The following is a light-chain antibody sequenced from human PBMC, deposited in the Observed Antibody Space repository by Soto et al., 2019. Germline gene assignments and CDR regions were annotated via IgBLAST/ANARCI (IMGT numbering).Light chain of an antibody. CDR3: CSYAGSSTFYV. Sequence: QSVLTRPACVSGYPGQSITISCSGTCSDVGSYDLVSWYQQHPGKAPKLMIYEVSKRPSGVSNRFSGSKSGNTAPLTISGLQAEDEADYYCCSYAGSSTFYVFGTGTKVTVL. CDR2: EVS. J-gene: IGLJ1*01. V-gene: IGLV2-23*02. CDR1: CSDVGSYDL.